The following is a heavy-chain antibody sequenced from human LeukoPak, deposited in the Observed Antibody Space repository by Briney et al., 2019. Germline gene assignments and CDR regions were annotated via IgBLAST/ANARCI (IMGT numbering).Heavy chain of an antibody. CDR1: DVSITSYY. V-gene: IGHV4-59*01. Sequence: PSETLSLTCTVSDVSITSYYWSWIRQSPEKGLEWIGYIYYSGSTNYNPSLKSRVTISVDTSKNQFSLKLSSVTAADTAVYYCARRIVVVPAAIHDAFDIWGQGTMVTVSS. D-gene: IGHD2-2*01. J-gene: IGHJ3*02. CDR3: ARRIVVVPAAIHDAFDI. CDR2: IYYSGST.